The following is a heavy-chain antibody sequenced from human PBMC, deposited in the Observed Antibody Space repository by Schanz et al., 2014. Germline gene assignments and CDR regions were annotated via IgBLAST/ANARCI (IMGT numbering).Heavy chain of an antibody. D-gene: IGHD3-9*01. V-gene: IGHV3-33*01. J-gene: IGHJ4*02. CDR1: GFTFRSYG. CDR3: AYYDVLTGFEY. Sequence: QVQLVESGGGVVQPGRSLRLSCAASGFTFRSYGMHWVRQAPGKGLEWVALISYEGSSLNHADSVQGRFTISRDNSKNRGFLQMTSLRAEDTAVYYCAYYDVLTGFEYWGQGAQV. CDR2: ISYEGSSL.